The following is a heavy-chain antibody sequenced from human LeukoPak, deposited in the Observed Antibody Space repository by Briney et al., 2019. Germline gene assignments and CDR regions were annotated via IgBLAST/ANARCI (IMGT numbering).Heavy chain of an antibody. CDR1: GFTFSSYS. V-gene: IGHV3-48*01. CDR2: ISSSSTI. CDR3: AREGFSSN. Sequence: GGSLRLSCAASGFTFSSYSMNWVRQAPGKGLEWVSYISSSSTIYYADSVKGRFTISRDNAKNSLYLQMNSLRAEDTAVYYCAREGFSSNWGQGTLVTVSS. J-gene: IGHJ4*02.